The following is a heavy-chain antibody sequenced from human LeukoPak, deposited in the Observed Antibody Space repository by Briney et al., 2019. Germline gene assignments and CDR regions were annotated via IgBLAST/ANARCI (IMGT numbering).Heavy chain of an antibody. D-gene: IGHD1-26*01. V-gene: IGHV3-33*01. J-gene: IGHJ4*02. CDR3: ARDQQRWELPCDY. CDR2: IWYDGSNK. CDR1: GFTFSSYG. Sequence: GGSLRLSCAASGFTFSSYGMHWGRQAPGKGLEWVAVIWYDGSNKYYADSVKGRFTISRDNSKNTLYLQMNSLRAEDTAVYYCARDQQRWELPCDYWGQGTLVTVSS.